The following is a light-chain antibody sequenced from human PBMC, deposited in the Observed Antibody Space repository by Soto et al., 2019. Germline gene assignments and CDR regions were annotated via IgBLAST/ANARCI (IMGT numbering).Light chain of an antibody. CDR3: QSFDNNNVWV. Sequence: NFMLTQPHSVSESPGKTVTISCTGSSGNIASNYVYWYQQRPGSAPTTVIYEDNQRPSGVPDRFSGSVDSSSNSASLTISGLKTEDEADYYCQSFDNNNVWVFGGGTKLTVL. J-gene: IGLJ3*02. CDR2: EDN. V-gene: IGLV6-57*02. CDR1: SGNIASNY.